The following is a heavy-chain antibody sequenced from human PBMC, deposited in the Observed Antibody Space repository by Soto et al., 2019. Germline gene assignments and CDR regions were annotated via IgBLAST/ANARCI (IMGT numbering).Heavy chain of an antibody. V-gene: IGHV5-10-1*01. Sequence: PGESLKISCNGSGYIFTSYWISWVRQMPGKGLEWMGRIDPSDSYTNYSPSFQGHVTISADKSISTAYLQWSSLKASDTAMYYCARRSGYCSGGSCKGGNWFDPWGQGTLVTVSS. J-gene: IGHJ5*02. CDR3: ARRSGYCSGGSCKGGNWFDP. CDR2: IDPSDSYT. CDR1: GYIFTSYW. D-gene: IGHD2-15*01.